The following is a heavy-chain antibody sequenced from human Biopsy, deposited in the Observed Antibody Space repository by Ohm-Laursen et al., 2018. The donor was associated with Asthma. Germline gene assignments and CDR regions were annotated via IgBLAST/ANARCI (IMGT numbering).Heavy chain of an antibody. J-gene: IGHJ6*02. CDR1: GYTLTSYG. V-gene: IGHV1-69*13. CDR2: LIPVLGTP. D-gene: IGHD5-12*01. Sequence: GASVKVSCKASGYTLTSYGMNWVRQAPGQGLEWMGGLIPVLGTPDHAQMFEGRVTITADESTSTAYMELSSLSSEDTAVYYCARGYSGSDRIVYYYSGLEVWGQGTTVTVSS. CDR3: ARGYSGSDRIVYYYSGLEV.